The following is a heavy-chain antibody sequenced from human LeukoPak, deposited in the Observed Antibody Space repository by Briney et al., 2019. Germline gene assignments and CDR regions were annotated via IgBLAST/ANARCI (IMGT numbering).Heavy chain of an antibody. CDR1: GYTFTSYG. V-gene: IGHV1-18*01. CDR2: ISAYNGNT. Sequence: ASVKVSCKASGYTFTSYGISWVRQAPGQGLEWMGWISAYNGNTNYAQKLQGRVTMTTDTSTSTAYMELRSLRSDDTAVYYCARNAYDILTGYYYYYYYYMDVWGKGTTVTISS. J-gene: IGHJ6*03. CDR3: ARNAYDILTGYYYYYYYYMDV. D-gene: IGHD3-9*01.